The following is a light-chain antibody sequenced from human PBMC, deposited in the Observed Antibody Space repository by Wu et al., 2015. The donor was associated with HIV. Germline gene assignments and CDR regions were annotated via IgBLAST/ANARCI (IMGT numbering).Light chain of an antibody. CDR1: QSVSSNY. CDR3: QQYGSSPWT. V-gene: IGKV3-20*01. J-gene: IGKJ1*01. CDR2: GAS. Sequence: EIVLTHSPGTLSLSPGERATLSCRASQSVSSNYLAWYQQKPGQAPRLLIYGASSRATGIPDRFSGSGSGTDFTLTIRRLEPEDFAVYYCQQYGSSPWTFGQGTKGG.